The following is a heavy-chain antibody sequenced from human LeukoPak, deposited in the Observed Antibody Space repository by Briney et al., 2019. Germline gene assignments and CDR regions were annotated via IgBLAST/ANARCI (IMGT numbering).Heavy chain of an antibody. D-gene: IGHD5-12*01. CDR2: INQDGSEE. CDR3: VRDGGVSGYDLLDY. J-gene: IGHJ4*02. V-gene: IGHV3-7*01. Sequence: GGSLGLSCAASGFTFSNYWMSWVRQAPGKGLEWVAHINQDGSEEHYMDSVKARFIISRDNAKNSLSLQMDSLRAEDTAVYYCVRDGGVSGYDLLDYWGQGTLVTVSS. CDR1: GFTFSNYW.